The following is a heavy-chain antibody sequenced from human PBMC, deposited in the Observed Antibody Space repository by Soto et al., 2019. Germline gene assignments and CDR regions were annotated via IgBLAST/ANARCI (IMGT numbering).Heavy chain of an antibody. V-gene: IGHV1-3*01. CDR2: INAGNGNT. CDR3: AIGHEKQWLGGGIHY. CDR1: GYTFTSYA. Sequence: ASVKVSCKASGYTFTSYAMHWVRQAPGQRLEWMGWINAGNGNTKYSQKFQGRVTITRDTSASTAYMELSSLRSEDTAVYYCAIGHEKQWLGGGIHYPGQGTLVSVSS. D-gene: IGHD6-19*01. J-gene: IGHJ4*02.